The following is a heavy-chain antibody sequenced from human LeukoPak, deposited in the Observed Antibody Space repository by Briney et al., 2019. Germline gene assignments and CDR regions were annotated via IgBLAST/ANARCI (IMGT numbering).Heavy chain of an antibody. J-gene: IGHJ4*02. CDR3: AKDQRLKWLLELVI. V-gene: IGHV3-30*02. CDR1: GFTFSSYG. D-gene: IGHD3-3*01. CDR2: IRYDGSNK. Sequence: TGGSLRLSCAASGFTFSSYGMHWVRQAPGKGREWVEFIRYDGSNKYYADSVKGRFTISRDNSKNAQYLQMNSLRAEDTAVYYCAKDQRLKWLLELVIWGQGTLVTVSS.